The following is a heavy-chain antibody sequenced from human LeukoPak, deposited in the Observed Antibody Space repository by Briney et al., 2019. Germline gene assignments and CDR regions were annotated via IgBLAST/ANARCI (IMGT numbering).Heavy chain of an antibody. Sequence: GGSLRLSCVDSGFTFSSYAMTWVRQAPGKGLEWVSGISGSGTNTYYADSVKGRFAISRDNSKNTLYLQMNSLRAEDTAAYYCAKGTYDSRGHFDYWGQGTLVSVSS. CDR3: AKGTYDSRGHFDY. V-gene: IGHV3-23*01. CDR1: GFTFSSYA. CDR2: ISGSGTNT. D-gene: IGHD3-22*01. J-gene: IGHJ4*02.